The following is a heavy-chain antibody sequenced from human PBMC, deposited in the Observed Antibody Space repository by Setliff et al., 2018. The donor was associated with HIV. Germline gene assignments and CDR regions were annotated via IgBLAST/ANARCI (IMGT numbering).Heavy chain of an antibody. D-gene: IGHD1-26*01. CDR3: ARDSALIVGAARFYFDY. J-gene: IGHJ4*03. Sequence: ASVKVSCKASGYTFANYGFSWVRQAPGQGLEWMGWISAYNGNTNYAQKVQGRVTMTTDPSTSTVYMELRSLRSDDTAVYYCARDSALIVGAARFYFDYWGPETLLVTVSS. V-gene: IGHV1-18*01. CDR2: ISAYNGNT. CDR1: GYTFANYG.